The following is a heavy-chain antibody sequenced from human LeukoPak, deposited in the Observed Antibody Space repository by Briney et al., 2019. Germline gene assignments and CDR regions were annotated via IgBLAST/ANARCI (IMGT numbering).Heavy chain of an antibody. V-gene: IGHV4-59*11. CDR1: GGSISSHF. CDR3: ARGTRYSSGWPHRNYFDY. D-gene: IGHD6-19*01. J-gene: IGHJ4*02. Sequence: PSETLSLTCTVSGGSISSHFWSWIRQPPGKGLEWIGYIHYSGSTNSNPSLKSQVTISVDTSKNQSSLKLSSVTAADTAVYYCARGTRYSSGWPHRNYFDYWGQGTLVTVSS. CDR2: IHYSGST.